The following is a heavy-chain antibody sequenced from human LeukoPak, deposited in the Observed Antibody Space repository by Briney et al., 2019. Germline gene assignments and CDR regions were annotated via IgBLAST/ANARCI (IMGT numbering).Heavy chain of an antibody. CDR2: INHSGST. V-gene: IGHV4-34*01. CDR1: GGSFSGYH. Sequence: SETLSLTCAVYGGSFSGYHWSWIRQPPGKGLEWIGEINHSGSTNYNPSLKSRVTISVDTSKNQFSLKLSSVTAADTAVYYCSRDTMTTVSSDPWGQGTLVTVSS. CDR3: SRDTMTTVSSDP. D-gene: IGHD4-17*01. J-gene: IGHJ5*02.